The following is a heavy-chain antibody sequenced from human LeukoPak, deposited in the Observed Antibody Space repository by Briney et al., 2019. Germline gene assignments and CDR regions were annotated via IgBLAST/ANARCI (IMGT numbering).Heavy chain of an antibody. Sequence: GGSLRLSCAASGFTFSSYSMNWVRQAPGKGLQWVSYISSSGTIHYADSVKGRFTISRDNAKNSLYLQMNSQRDEDTAVYYCARDRDSSGDAFDIWGQGTMVTVSS. V-gene: IGHV3-48*02. CDR2: ISSSGTI. D-gene: IGHD3-22*01. CDR1: GFTFSSYS. CDR3: ARDRDSSGDAFDI. J-gene: IGHJ3*02.